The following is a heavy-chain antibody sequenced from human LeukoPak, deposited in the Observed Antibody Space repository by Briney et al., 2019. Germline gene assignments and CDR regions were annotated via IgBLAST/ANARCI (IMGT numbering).Heavy chain of an antibody. CDR1: GGSISSSSYY. CDR3: ARDPLILPENWFDP. V-gene: IGHV4-39*07. D-gene: IGHD3/OR15-3a*01. CDR2: IYYSGST. Sequence: SETLSLTCTVSGGSISSSSYYWGWIRQPPGKGLEWIGSIYYSGSTYYNPSLKSRVTISVDTSKNQFSLKLSSVTAADTAVYYCARDPLILPENWFDPWGQGTLVTVSS. J-gene: IGHJ5*02.